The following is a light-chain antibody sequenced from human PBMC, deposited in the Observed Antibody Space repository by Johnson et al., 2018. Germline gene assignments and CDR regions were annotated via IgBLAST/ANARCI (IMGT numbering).Light chain of an antibody. CDR3: GTWDSSLSAGNV. V-gene: IGLV1-51*02. J-gene: IGLJ1*01. CDR1: SSNIGNNY. Sequence: QSVLTQPPSVSAAPGQKVTISCSGSSSNIGNNYVSWYQQLPGTAPKLLIYENNKRPSGIPDRFSGSTSGMSATLGITGLPTGDEADYYCGTWDSSLSAGNVFGTGTKVTVL. CDR2: ENN.